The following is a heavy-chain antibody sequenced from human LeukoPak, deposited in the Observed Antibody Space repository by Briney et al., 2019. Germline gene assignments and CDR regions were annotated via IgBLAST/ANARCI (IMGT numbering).Heavy chain of an antibody. CDR2: ISSNSEYI. Sequence: PGGSLRLSCAASGFTFSSYAMSWVRQAPGKGLEWVSSISSNSEYIYYADSVKGRFTISRDNAKNSLFLQMNSLRAEDTAVYYCARGLCGGDCYDYWGQGTLVTVSS. D-gene: IGHD2-21*01. CDR1: GFTFSSYA. CDR3: ARGLCGGDCYDY. V-gene: IGHV3-21*01. J-gene: IGHJ4*02.